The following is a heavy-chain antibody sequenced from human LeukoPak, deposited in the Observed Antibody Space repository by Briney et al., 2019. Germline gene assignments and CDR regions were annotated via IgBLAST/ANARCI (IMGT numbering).Heavy chain of an antibody. D-gene: IGHD3-10*01. CDR1: GFTFSSYG. V-gene: IGHV3-33*01. CDR2: IWYDGSNK. Sequence: GRSLRLSCAASGFTFSSYGMHWVRQAPGKGLEWVAVIWYDGSNKYYADSVKGRFTISRDNSKNTLYLQMNSLRAEDTAVYYCARDSGITMVRGLDYWGQGTLVTVSS. CDR3: ARDSGITMVRGLDY. J-gene: IGHJ4*02.